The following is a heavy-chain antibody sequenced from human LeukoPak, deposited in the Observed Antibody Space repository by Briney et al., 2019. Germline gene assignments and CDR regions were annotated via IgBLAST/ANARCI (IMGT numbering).Heavy chain of an antibody. V-gene: IGHV1-69*05. D-gene: IGHD5-18*01. CDR3: ARDWSGYSYGYYFDY. Sequence: GASVKVSCKASGGTFSSYAISWVRQAPGQGLEWMGRIIPIFGTANYAQKFQGRVTITTDESTSTAYMELSSLRSEDTAVYYCARDWSGYSYGYYFDYWGQGTLVTVSS. CDR1: GGTFSSYA. CDR2: IIPIFGTA. J-gene: IGHJ4*02.